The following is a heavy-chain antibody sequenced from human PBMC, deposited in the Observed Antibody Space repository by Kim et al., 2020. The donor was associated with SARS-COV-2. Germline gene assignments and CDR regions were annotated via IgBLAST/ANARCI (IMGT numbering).Heavy chain of an antibody. J-gene: IGHJ4*02. D-gene: IGHD1-26*01. CDR3: ARQVFYSGSYYLCFDY. Sequence: SLKSRVAISVDTSKTQFSLKLSSVTGADTAVYYCARQVFYSGSYYLCFDYWGQGTLVTVSS. V-gene: IGHV4-39*01.